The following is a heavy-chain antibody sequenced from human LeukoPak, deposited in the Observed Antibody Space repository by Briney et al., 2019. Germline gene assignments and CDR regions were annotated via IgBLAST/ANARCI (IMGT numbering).Heavy chain of an antibody. D-gene: IGHD5-24*01. CDR1: GFTFDDYA. CDR2: ISWNSGSI. Sequence: GGSRRLSCAASGFTFDDYAMHWVREAPGKCLEWVSGISWNSGSIGYADSVKGRFTISRDNAKNSLYLQMNSLRAEDTVLYYCAKDLGMGELRRDYYYYGMDVWGQGPTVTVSS. CDR3: AKDLGMGELRRDYYYYGMDV. J-gene: IGHJ6*02. V-gene: IGHV3-9*01.